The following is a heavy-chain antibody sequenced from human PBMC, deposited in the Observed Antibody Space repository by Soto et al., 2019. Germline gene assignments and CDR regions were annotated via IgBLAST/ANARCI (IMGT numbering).Heavy chain of an antibody. V-gene: IGHV4-31*03. CDR1: GGSINRGGYY. Sequence: PSETLSLTCTVSGGSINRGGYYWTWIRQHPGKGLEWIGSVYYSGSTNYNPSLKSRVTISVDTSKNQFSLKLSSVSAADTAVYYCARGAGGKFYCDYWGQGTLGTVSA. CDR2: VYYSGST. CDR3: ARGAGGKFYCDY. D-gene: IGHD2-15*01. J-gene: IGHJ4*02.